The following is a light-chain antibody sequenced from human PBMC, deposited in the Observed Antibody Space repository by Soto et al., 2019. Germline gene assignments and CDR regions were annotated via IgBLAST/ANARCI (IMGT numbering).Light chain of an antibody. CDR2: DAS. Sequence: MTQSPSTRSASIGDRDTITFRARQSISSWLAWYQQKKGKAPKLLIYDASSLESGVPSRFSGSGYGTEFNLTISSLQTDEFATYDRQQYNSYLITFGQGTRLEIK. J-gene: IGKJ5*01. CDR1: QSISSW. V-gene: IGKV1-5*01. CDR3: QQYNSYLIT.